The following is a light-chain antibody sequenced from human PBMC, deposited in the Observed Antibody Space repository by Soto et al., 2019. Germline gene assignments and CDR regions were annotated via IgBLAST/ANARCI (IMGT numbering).Light chain of an antibody. J-gene: IGLJ1*01. CDR1: SGDVGGHNH. CDR3: TSHRASGV. V-gene: IGLV2-14*01. Sequence: QSALTQPASVSGSPGQSITISCTGTSGDVGGHNHVSWYQQHPGKAPRLIIYEVSDRPSGVSNRFSDSKSGNTASLTISGLQAEDEADYYCTSHRASGVFGTGTKLTVL. CDR2: EVS.